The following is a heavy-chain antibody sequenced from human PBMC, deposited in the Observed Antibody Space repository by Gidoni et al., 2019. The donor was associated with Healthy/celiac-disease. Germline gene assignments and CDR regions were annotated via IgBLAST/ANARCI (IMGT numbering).Heavy chain of an antibody. D-gene: IGHD3-3*01. CDR3: TRVLYDPTPPDY. Sequence: EVQMVESGGGMVQPGRSLRLSCTASGSHFGDYAMSWFRQSPGKGLEWVGFMRSKAYGGTTEYAASVKGRFTISRDDSKSIAYLQMNSLKTEDTAVYYCTRVLYDPTPPDYWGQGTLVTVSS. CDR1: GSHFGDYA. J-gene: IGHJ4*02. CDR2: MRSKAYGGTT. V-gene: IGHV3-49*03.